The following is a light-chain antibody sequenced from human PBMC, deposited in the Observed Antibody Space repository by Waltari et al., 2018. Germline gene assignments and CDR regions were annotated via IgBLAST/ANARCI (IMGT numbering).Light chain of an antibody. V-gene: IGLV1-40*01. CDR2: GNN. J-gene: IGLJ3*02. CDR3: QSYDSRLSAYV. Sequence: QSVLTQPPSVSGAPGQTVTISCTGGSSNIGATYYVHWYQHLLGTAPKVVVYGNNNRPSGVPDRFSGSKSGTSASLTISGLQAEDEADYYCQSYDSRLSAYVFGGGTKLTVL. CDR1: SSNIGATYY.